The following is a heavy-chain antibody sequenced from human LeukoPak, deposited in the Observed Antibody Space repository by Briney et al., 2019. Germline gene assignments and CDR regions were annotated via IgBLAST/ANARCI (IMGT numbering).Heavy chain of an antibody. CDR1: GFTVSGTH. Sequence: GGSLRLSCAASGFTVSGTHMSWVRQAPGKGLEWVSAMYTGGTTYYADSVKGRFTISRDNSKNTLYLHMNSLRAEDTAVYYCAKDEVTSGGGPASWGQGTLVTVSS. CDR3: AKDEVTSGGGPAS. D-gene: IGHD2-21*02. V-gene: IGHV3-53*01. CDR2: MYTGGTT. J-gene: IGHJ5*02.